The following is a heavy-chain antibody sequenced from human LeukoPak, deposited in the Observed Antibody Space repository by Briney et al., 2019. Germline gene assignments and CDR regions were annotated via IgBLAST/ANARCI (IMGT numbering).Heavy chain of an antibody. V-gene: IGHV3-48*04. CDR1: GFTFSSYW. CDR3: ARVFDSGSYSGYFDY. CDR2: ISSGASSI. D-gene: IGHD1-26*01. J-gene: IGHJ4*02. Sequence: GGSLRLSCAASGFTFSSYWMSWVRQAPGKGLEWVSYISSGASSIYYADSVKGRFTISRDNAKNSLYLQMNSLTAEDTAVYYCARVFDSGSYSGYFDYWGQGTLVTVSS.